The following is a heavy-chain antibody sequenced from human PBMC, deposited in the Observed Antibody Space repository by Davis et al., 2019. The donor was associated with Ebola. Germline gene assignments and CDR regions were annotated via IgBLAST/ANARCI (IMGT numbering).Heavy chain of an antibody. Sequence: PGGSLRLSCEASGFTFSHYGMHWVRQAPGKGLEWVAVIWYDGTYKYYADSVKGRFTISRDNSKNTLYLQMNSLRAEDTAVYYCAKDRSSYSSSWFDAFDIWGQGTMVTVSS. D-gene: IGHD6-13*01. CDR1: GFTFSHYG. V-gene: IGHV3-30*02. J-gene: IGHJ3*02. CDR3: AKDRSSYSSSWFDAFDI. CDR2: IWYDGTYK.